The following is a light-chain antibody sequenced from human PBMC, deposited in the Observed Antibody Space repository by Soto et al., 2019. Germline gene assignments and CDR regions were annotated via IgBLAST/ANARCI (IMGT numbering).Light chain of an antibody. CDR2: AAS. CDR1: QSIVTY. V-gene: IGKV1-39*01. Sequence: DIQMTQSPSSLSASVGDRVTITCRASQSIVTYLNWYLQKPGKAPKLLIYAASNLQSGVPSRFSGSGSGTDFTLTISSLQPEDFATYSCQQSYSTPPWTLGQGTKVDLK. CDR3: QQSYSTPPWT. J-gene: IGKJ1*01.